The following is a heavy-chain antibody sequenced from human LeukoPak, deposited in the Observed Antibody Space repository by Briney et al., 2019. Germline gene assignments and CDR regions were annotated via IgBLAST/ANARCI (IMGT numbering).Heavy chain of an antibody. CDR2: IRYDGSNK. D-gene: IGHD3-22*01. Sequence: GGSLRLSCAASGFTFSSYGMHWVRQAPGKGLEWVAFIRYDGSNKYYADSVKGRFTISRDNSKNTLYLQMNSLRAEDTAVYYCAKDKPAPTYYYDSSGYYLYYWGQGTLVTVSS. CDR1: GFTFSSYG. V-gene: IGHV3-30*02. J-gene: IGHJ4*02. CDR3: AKDKPAPTYYYDSSGYYLYY.